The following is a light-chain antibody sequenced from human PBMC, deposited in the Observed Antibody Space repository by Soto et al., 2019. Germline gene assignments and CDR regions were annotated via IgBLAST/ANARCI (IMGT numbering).Light chain of an antibody. CDR2: DAS. CDR3: QQRSNWPLT. J-gene: IGKJ4*01. CDR1: QSVSIN. V-gene: IGKV3-11*01. Sequence: EIVMTQSPVTLSVSPGERATRCCRASQSVSINLAWFQQKPGQAPRLLIYDASNRATGIPARFSGSGSGTDFTLTISSLEPADFAVYYCQQRSNWPLTFGGGTKVDI.